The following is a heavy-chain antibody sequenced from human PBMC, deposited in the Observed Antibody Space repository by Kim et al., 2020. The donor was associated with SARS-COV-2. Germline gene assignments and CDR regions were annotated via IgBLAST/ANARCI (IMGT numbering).Heavy chain of an antibody. D-gene: IGHD5-12*01. V-gene: IGHV4-59*01. Sequence: SETLSLTCTVSGGSISSYYWSWIRQPPGKGLEWIGYIYYSGSTNYNPSLKSRVTISVDTSKNQFSLKLSSVTAADTAEYYCARRGREWLRPYYYYGMDVWGQGTTVTVSS. CDR1: GGSISSYY. CDR3: ARRGREWLRPYYYYGMDV. J-gene: IGHJ6*02. CDR2: IYYSGST.